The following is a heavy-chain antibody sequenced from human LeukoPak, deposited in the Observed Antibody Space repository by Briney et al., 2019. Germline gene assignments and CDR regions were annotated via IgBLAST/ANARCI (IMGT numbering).Heavy chain of an antibody. CDR3: ARDCCNSAWYSD. J-gene: IGHJ4*02. D-gene: IGHD2/OR15-2a*01. V-gene: IGHV3-53*01. CDR2: IYSDSNT. CDR1: GFTVSSNF. Sequence: GGALRLSCAASGFTVSSNFMTWVRQAPGEGLEWVSFIYSDSNTYYADSVKGRFTISRDNSKNTLYLQMNSLRAEDTAVYYCARDCCNSAWYSDWGQGTLVTVSS.